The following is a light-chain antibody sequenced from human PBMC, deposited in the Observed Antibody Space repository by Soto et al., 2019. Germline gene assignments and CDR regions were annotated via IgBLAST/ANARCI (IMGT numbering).Light chain of an antibody. CDR2: GAS. CDR3: QHYNSYSEA. CDR1: QSISSS. J-gene: IGKJ1*01. Sequence: IVMTQSPATLSVSPGERATLSCRASQSISSSIAWYQQRPGQAPRLLIYGASTSATGIPARFSGSGSGTDFTLTISSLQSEDFATYYGQHYNSYSEAFGQATKVERK. V-gene: IGKV3-15*01.